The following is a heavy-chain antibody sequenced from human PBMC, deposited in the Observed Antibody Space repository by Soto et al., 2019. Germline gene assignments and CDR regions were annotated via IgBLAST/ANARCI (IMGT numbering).Heavy chain of an antibody. CDR2: ISYDGSNK. V-gene: IGHV3-30-3*01. Sequence: QVQLVESGGGVVQPGRSLRLSCAASGFTFSSYAIHWVRQAPGKGLEWVAVISYDGSNKYYADPVTGRFTISRDNSKNTLYLQMNSLRGEDTAVYYCARDGVATSYYHGIDVWGQGTTVTVSS. J-gene: IGHJ6*02. CDR1: GFTFSSYA. CDR3: ARDGVATSYYHGIDV. D-gene: IGHD5-12*01.